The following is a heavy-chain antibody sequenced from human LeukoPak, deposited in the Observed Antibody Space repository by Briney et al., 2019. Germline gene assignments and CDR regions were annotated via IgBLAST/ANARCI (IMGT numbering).Heavy chain of an antibody. CDR3: AKARDFQTQFDY. V-gene: IGHV3-30*02. CDR2: IRYDGSNK. J-gene: IGHJ4*02. D-gene: IGHD3/OR15-3a*01. Sequence: GGSLRLSCAASGFTFSSYGMHWVRQAPGKGLEWAAFIRYDGSNKYYADSVKGRFTISRDNSKNTLYLQMNSLRAEDTAVYYCAKARDFQTQFDYWGQGTLVTVSS. CDR1: GFTFSSYG.